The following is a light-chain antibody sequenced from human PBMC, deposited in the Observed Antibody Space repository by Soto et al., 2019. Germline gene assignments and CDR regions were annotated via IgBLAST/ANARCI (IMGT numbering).Light chain of an antibody. CDR3: QQYNRWPLT. CDR2: GAS. J-gene: IGKJ4*01. Sequence: ETVMTQSPDTLSVSPGERATLSCRAGQSVNSYLAWYQQKPGQAPRLLIRGASARATGIPARFSGSGSGTEFTLTISSLQSEDFAVYYCQQYNRWPLTFGGGTKVDIK. V-gene: IGKV3-15*01. CDR1: QSVNSY.